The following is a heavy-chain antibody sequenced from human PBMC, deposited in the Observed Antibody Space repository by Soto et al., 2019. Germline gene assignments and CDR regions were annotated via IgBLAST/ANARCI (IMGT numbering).Heavy chain of an antibody. D-gene: IGHD1-7*01. V-gene: IGHV4-39*01. CDR2: IYYSGST. J-gene: IGHJ4*02. CDR3: ARRITGTTYDY. Sequence: XXTLSLTCTVAGSSISSSSYYWGSIRQPPGKGLEWIGSIYYSGSTYYNPSLKSRVTISVDTSKNQFSLKLRPVTAADTAVYYCARRITGTTYDYWGQGTLVTVSS. CDR1: GSSISSSSYY.